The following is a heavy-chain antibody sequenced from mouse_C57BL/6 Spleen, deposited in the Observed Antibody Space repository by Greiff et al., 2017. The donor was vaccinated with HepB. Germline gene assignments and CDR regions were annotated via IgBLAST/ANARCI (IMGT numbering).Heavy chain of an antibody. J-gene: IGHJ4*01. V-gene: IGHV1-4*01. CDR1: GYTFTSYT. CDR2: INPSSGYT. Sequence: QVHVKQSGAELARPGASVKMSCKASGYTFTSYTMHWVKQRPGQGLEWIGYINPSSGYTKYNQKFKDKATLTADKSSSTAYMQLSSLTSEDSAVYYCARGDGYYAMDYWGQGTSVTVSS. D-gene: IGHD2-3*01. CDR3: ARGDGYYAMDY.